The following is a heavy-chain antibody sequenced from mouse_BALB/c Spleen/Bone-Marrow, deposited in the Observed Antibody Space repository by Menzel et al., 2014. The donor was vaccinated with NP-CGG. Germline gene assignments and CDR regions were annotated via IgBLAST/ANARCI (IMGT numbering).Heavy chain of an antibody. J-gene: IGHJ3*01. CDR1: GFTFSNYA. V-gene: IGHV5-9-4*01. D-gene: IGHD2-12*01. Sequence: EVKVVESGGGLVKSGGSLKLSCAASGFTFSNYAMSWVRQSPEKRLEWVAEISSGGSYIYYPDTLTGRFTISRDNAKNTLYLEMSSLRSEDTAMYYCSSYAYWGQGTLVTVSA. CDR3: SSYAY. CDR2: ISSGGSYI.